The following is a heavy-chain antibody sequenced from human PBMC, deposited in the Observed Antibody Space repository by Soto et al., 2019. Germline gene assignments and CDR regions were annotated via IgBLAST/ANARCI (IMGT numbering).Heavy chain of an antibody. Sequence: XXTLSLPCTVSGGSISSYYWGWIPQPPGKGLAWIGYIYYSGSPHSHPSLKSRVTLSVDTSKNRFSLKLSSVTAADQAVYYCARDSQLYSSSWYNWFDPWGQGTLVTVSS. CDR1: GGSISSYY. V-gene: IGHV4-59*01. CDR3: ARDSQLYSSSWYNWFDP. CDR2: IYYSGSP. D-gene: IGHD6-13*01. J-gene: IGHJ5*02.